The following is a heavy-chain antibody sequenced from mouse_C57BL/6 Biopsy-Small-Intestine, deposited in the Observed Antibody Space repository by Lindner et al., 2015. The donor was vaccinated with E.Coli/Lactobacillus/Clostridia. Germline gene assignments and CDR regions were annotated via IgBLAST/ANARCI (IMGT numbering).Heavy chain of an antibody. CDR2: IYPGDGDT. CDR1: GYAFSSYW. D-gene: IGHD3-2*02. V-gene: IGHV1-80*01. CDR3: AGGRQLRRGLYAMDY. Sequence: VQLQESGAELVKPGASVKISCKASGYAFSSYWMNWVKQRPGKGLEWIGQIYPGDGDTNYNGKFKGKATLTADKSSSTAYMQLSSLTSEDSAVYFCAGGRQLRRGLYAMDYWGQGTSVTVSS. J-gene: IGHJ4*01.